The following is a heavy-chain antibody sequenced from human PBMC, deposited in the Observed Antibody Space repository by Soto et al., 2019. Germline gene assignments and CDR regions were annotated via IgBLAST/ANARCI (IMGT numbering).Heavy chain of an antibody. V-gene: IGHV3-23*01. CDR1: GFTFSTYA. J-gene: IGHJ6*02. CDR2: ISGSGGST. D-gene: IGHD3-3*01. CDR3: AKYVFWSGYYASGYYYGMDV. Sequence: GGALRLSCAASGFTFSTYAMSWARQAPGKGLEWVSVISGSGGSTYYADSVKGRSTISRDNSKNTLYLQMNSLRAEDTAVYYCAKYVFWSGYYASGYYYGMDVWGQGTTVTVSS.